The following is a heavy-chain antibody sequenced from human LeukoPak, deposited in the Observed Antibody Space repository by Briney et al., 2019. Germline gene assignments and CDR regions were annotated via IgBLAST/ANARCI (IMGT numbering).Heavy chain of an antibody. CDR1: GFTVSSNY. CDR3: ARDLTGAVFDF. Sequence: PGGSLRLSCAASGFTVSSNYMSWVRQAPGKGLEWVSLIYSGGNTYYADSVRGRFTISRDNAKNTVYLQMNSLRAEDTAVYYCARDLTGAVFDFWGQGTLVTVSS. V-gene: IGHV3-53*01. J-gene: IGHJ4*02. D-gene: IGHD1-26*01. CDR2: IYSGGNT.